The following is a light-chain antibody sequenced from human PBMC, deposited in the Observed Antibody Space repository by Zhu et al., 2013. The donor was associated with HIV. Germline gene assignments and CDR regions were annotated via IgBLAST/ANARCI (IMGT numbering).Light chain of an antibody. CDR2: AAA. CDR1: QDVRND. J-gene: IGKJ1*01. V-gene: IGKV1-17*01. Sequence: DIQVTQSPSSLSAFVGDRVIIACRASQDVRNDLEWFQQRPGRAPQRLIQAAATLHEGTPSRFRGSGYGTVFTLTISSLQPEDFATYFCLQHHTYPWTFGQATNGGDQT. CDR3: LQHHTYPWT.